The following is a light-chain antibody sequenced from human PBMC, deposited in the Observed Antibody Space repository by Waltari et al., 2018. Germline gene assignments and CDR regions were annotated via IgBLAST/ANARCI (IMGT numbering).Light chain of an antibody. V-gene: IGKV3-15*01. CDR1: QSVSSG. CDR2: GAS. CDR3: QQYSNWPWT. Sequence: EIVLTQSPATLSLSPGERATLSCRASQSVSSGLAWYQQKPGQAPRLLIYGASSRATGIPDRFSGRGSGTDFTLTISSLEPEDFAVYYCQQYSNWPWTFGQGTKVEIK. J-gene: IGKJ1*01.